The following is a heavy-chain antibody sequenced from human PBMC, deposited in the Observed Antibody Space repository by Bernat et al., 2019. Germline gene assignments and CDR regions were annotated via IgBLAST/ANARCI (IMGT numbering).Heavy chain of an antibody. D-gene: IGHD4-17*01. CDR1: GFTFSNAW. CDR3: ATDLNSGDPFDY. J-gene: IGHJ4*02. CDR2: IKSKTDGGTT. Sequence: EVQLVESGGGLVKPGGSLRLSCAASGFTFSNAWMSWVRQAPGKGLEWVGRIKSKTDGGTTDYAAPVKGRFTISRDDSKNTLYLQMNSLKTEDTAVYYCATDLNSGDPFDYWGQGTLVTVSS. V-gene: IGHV3-15*01.